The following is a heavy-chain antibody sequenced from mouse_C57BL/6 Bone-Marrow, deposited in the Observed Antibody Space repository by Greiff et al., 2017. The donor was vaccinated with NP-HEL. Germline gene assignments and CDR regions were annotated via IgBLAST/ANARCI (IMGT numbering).Heavy chain of an antibody. CDR1: GYTFTSYW. CDR3: ARSPYDGYYPAWFAY. J-gene: IGHJ3*01. D-gene: IGHD2-3*01. CDR2: IHPNSGST. Sequence: QVQLQQPGAELVKPGASVKLSCKASGYTFTSYWMHWVKQRPGQGLEWIGMIHPNSGSTNYNEKFKSKATLTVDKSSSTAYMQLSSLTSEDSAVYYCARSPYDGYYPAWFAYWGQGTLVTVSA. V-gene: IGHV1-64*01.